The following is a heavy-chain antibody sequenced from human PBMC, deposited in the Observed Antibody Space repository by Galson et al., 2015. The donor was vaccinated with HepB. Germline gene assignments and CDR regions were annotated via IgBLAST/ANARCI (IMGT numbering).Heavy chain of an antibody. CDR1: GFTFSSYG. D-gene: IGHD1-26*01. Sequence: SLRLSCAASGFTFSSYGMHWARQAPGKGLEWVSGISWNSGSIGYADSVKGRFTISRDNAKNSLYLQMNSLRAEDTALYYCAKDKVGVGATHFDYWGQGTLVTVSS. J-gene: IGHJ4*02. V-gene: IGHV3-9*01. CDR2: ISWNSGSI. CDR3: AKDKVGVGATHFDY.